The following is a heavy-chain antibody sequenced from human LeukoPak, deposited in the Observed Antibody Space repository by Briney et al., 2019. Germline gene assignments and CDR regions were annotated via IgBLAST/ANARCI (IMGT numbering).Heavy chain of an antibody. V-gene: IGHV4-34*01. D-gene: IGHD2-15*01. CDR3: ARAVIVVAAATQRNWFDP. J-gene: IGHJ5*02. Sequence: SETLSLTCAVYGRSFSGYYWTWIRQTPGKGLDWIGEINHRGITDNNPSLRSRVTISVDTSKNQFSLKLSSVTAADTAIYYCARAVIVVAAATQRNWFDPWGQGTLVTVSS. CDR2: INHRGIT. CDR1: GRSFSGYY.